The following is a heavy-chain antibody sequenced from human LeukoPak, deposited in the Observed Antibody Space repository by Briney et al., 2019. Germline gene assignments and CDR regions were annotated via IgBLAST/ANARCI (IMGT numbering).Heavy chain of an antibody. CDR1: GGTFSSSA. J-gene: IGHJ4*02. CDR3: ARAGYGCSDY. D-gene: IGHD5-18*01. CDR2: IIPFFGTA. V-gene: IGHV1-69*05. Sequence: ASVKVSCKASGGTFSSSAISWVRQAPGQGLEWMGGIIPFFGTANYAQKFQGRVTITTDESTSTAYMELSSLRSEDTAVYYCARAGYGCSDYWGQGTLVTVSS.